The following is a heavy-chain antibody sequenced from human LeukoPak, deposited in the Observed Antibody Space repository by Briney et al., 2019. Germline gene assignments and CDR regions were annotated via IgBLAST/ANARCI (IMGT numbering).Heavy chain of an antibody. CDR3: ALRGYSSSWTALDY. CDR1: GFTFSSYW. CDR2: IKQDGSEK. D-gene: IGHD6-13*01. V-gene: IGHV3-7*01. Sequence: PGGSLRLSCAASGFTFSSYWMSWVRQAPGKGLEWVANIKQDGSEKYYVDSVKGRFTISRDNAKNSLYLQMNSLRIEDTAVYYCALRGYSSSWTALDYWGQRTLVTVSS. J-gene: IGHJ4*02.